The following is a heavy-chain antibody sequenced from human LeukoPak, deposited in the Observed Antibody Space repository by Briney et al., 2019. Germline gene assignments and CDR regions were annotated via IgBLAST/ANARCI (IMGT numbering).Heavy chain of an antibody. Sequence: SETLSLTCTVSGGSISSGGDYCSWIRQHPGKVLEWIGYIYYSGSTYYNPSLKSRVTISVDPSKNQFSLKLSSVTAADTAVYYCARTGDNWNYVGYFDHWGQGTLVTVSS. CDR2: IYYSGST. J-gene: IGHJ4*02. D-gene: IGHD1-7*01. CDR3: ARTGDNWNYVGYFDH. V-gene: IGHV4-31*03. CDR1: GGSISSGGDY.